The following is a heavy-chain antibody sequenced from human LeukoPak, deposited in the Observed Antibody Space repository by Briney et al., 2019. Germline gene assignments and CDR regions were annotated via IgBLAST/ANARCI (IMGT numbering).Heavy chain of an antibody. D-gene: IGHD5-12*01. CDR3: ARAVSRFRLRMAFNI. V-gene: IGHV4-4*07. Sequence: SETLSLTCTVSGGSISSYYWSWIRQPAGKGLEWIGRIYTSGSTNYNPSLKSRVTIAVDKSKNQISLKLSSVTGADTAVYDCARAVSRFRLRMAFNIWGQGTRVAVSS. CDR2: IYTSGST. J-gene: IGHJ3*02. CDR1: GGSISSYY.